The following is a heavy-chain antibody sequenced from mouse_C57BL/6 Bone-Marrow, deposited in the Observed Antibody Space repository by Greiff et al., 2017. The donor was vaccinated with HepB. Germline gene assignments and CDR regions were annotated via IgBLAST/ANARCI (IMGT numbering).Heavy chain of an antibody. CDR1: GVDFSRYW. CDR2: INPDSSTI. D-gene: IGHD2-4*01. Sequence: GVDFSRYWMSWVRRAPGKGLEWIGEINPDSSTINYAPSLKDKFIISRDNAKNTLYLQMSKVRSEDTALYYCAISYDFFAYWGQGTLVTVSA. CDR3: AISYDFFAY. V-gene: IGHV4-1*01. J-gene: IGHJ3*01.